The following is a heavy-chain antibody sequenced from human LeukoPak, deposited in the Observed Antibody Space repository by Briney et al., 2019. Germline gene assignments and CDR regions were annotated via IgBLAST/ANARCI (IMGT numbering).Heavy chain of an antibody. CDR2: VYSDDTT. Sequence: GGSLRLSCEASGFTVNSNYMNWVRQAPGKGLEWVSVVYSDDTTYYADSVKGRFTISRDNSKNTLYLQMNNLRAEDTAVYYCARGGGYYAIDYWGQGTLVTVSS. CDR1: GFTVNSNY. V-gene: IGHV3-53*01. CDR3: ARGGGYYAIDY. J-gene: IGHJ4*02. D-gene: IGHD1-26*01.